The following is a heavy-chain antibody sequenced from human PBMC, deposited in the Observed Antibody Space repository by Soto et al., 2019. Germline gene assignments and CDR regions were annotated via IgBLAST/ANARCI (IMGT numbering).Heavy chain of an antibody. CDR2: TSSSSSTI. Sequence: PGGSLRLSCAASGFTFSSYSMNWVRQAPGKGLEWVSYTSSSSSTIYYADSVKDRFTISRDNAKNSLYLQMNSLRAEDTALYYCAKDRGSGSYAANYYYYGMDVWGQGTTVTV. J-gene: IGHJ6*02. V-gene: IGHV3-48*01. CDR1: GFTFSSYS. CDR3: AKDRGSGSYAANYYYYGMDV. D-gene: IGHD3-10*01.